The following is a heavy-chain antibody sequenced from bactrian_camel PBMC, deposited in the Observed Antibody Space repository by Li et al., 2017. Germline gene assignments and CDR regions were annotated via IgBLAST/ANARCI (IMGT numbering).Heavy chain of an antibody. CDR1: GYSNY. J-gene: IGHJ4*01. Sequence: VQLVESGGGSVQAGGSLRLSCTASGYSNYMAWFRQAPGKEREGVAAIHTGGGNTYYADSVKGRFTISYDNAKNTVHLQMDSLKIEDTAMYYCAASSIRCYGTDWLTEELYTFWGQGTQVTVS. V-gene: IGHV3S40*01. D-gene: IGHD5*01. CDR2: IHTGGGNT. CDR3: AASSIRCYGTDWLTEELYTF.